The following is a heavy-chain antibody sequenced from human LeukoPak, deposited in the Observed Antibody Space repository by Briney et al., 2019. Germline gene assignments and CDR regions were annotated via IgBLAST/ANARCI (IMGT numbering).Heavy chain of an antibody. D-gene: IGHD3-22*01. V-gene: IGHV4-34*01. CDR3: ARLDSSGYYSPGY. J-gene: IGHJ4*02. CDR1: GGSFSGYY. CDR2: INHSGST. Sequence: PSETLSLTCAVYGGSFSGYYWSWIRQPPGKGLEWIGEINHSGSTNYNPSLKSRVTISVDTSKDQFSLKLSSVTAADTAVYYCARLDSSGYYSPGYWGQGTLVTVSS.